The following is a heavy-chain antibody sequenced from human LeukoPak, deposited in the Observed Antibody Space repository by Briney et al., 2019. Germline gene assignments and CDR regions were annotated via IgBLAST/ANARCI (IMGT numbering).Heavy chain of an antibody. CDR3: ARDRQNNWNDVLPGDY. J-gene: IGHJ4*02. Sequence: ASVKVSCKASGYTFTGYCMHWVRQAPGQGLEWMGWINPNSGGTNYAQKFQGRVTMTRDTSISTAYMELSRLRSDDTAVYYCARDRQNNWNDVLPGDYWGQGTLVTVSS. D-gene: IGHD1-1*01. CDR2: INPNSGGT. CDR1: GYTFTGYC. V-gene: IGHV1-2*02.